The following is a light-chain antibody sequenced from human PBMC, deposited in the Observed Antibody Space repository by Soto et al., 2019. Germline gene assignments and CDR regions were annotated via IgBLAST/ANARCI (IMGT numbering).Light chain of an antibody. J-gene: IGKJ4*01. CDR3: QQYGSSPLS. V-gene: IGKV1-5*01. CDR2: DAS. CDR1: SDIYSW. Sequence: DIQMPQPPSTLSASVGDRVLTTSRASSDIYSWLAWYQQKPGKAPRLLIHDASSLESGVPARFSGSGSGTDFTLSISSLEPEDFAVYYCQQYGSSPLSFGGGTKVDIK.